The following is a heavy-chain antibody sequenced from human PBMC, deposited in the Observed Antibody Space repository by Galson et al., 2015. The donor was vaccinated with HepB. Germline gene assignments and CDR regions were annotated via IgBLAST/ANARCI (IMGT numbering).Heavy chain of an antibody. Sequence: SLRLSCAASGFTFSSYAMHWVRQAPGKGLEWVAVIYDGVNKNYADSVKGRFTVSRDNSKNTLYLQMNSLRVEDTAVYFCASSRKGLDVQGASSLDYWGQGTLVTVSS. CDR2: IYDGVNK. D-gene: IGHD3-10*02. CDR1: GFTFSSYA. V-gene: IGHV3-30-3*01. J-gene: IGHJ4*02. CDR3: ASSRKGLDVQGASSLDY.